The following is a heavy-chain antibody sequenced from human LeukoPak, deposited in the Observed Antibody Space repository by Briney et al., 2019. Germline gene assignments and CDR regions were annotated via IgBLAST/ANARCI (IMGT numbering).Heavy chain of an antibody. CDR1: GGSFSGYY. CDR2: INHSGST. Sequence: SETLSLTCAVYGGSFSGYYWSWIRQPPGKGLEWIGEINHSGSTNHNPSLKSRVTISVDTSKNQFSLKLSSVTAADTAVYYCARVPRGYSYGTTFDYWGQGTLVTVSS. CDR3: ARVPRGYSYGTTFDY. V-gene: IGHV4-34*01. J-gene: IGHJ4*02. D-gene: IGHD5-18*01.